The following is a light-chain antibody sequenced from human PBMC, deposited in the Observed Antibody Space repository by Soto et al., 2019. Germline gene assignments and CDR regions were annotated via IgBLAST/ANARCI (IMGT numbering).Light chain of an antibody. V-gene: IGKV3-20*01. CDR3: QQYGSSSWT. CDR1: QSVSSNY. Sequence: EIVLTQSPGTLSLSPGERATLSCRASQSVSSNYLAWYQQKSGQAPRLLIYGISSRATGIPDRFSGSGSGTDFTLTISRLEPEDFAVYYCQQYGSSSWTFGQGTKVDIK. J-gene: IGKJ1*01. CDR2: GIS.